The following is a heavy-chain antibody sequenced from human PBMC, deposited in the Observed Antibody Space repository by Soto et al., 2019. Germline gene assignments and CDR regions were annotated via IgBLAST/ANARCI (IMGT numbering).Heavy chain of an antibody. V-gene: IGHV3-23*01. Sequence: GGSLRLSCAASGFTFSSYAMSWVRQAPGKGLEWVSAISGSGGSTYDADSVKGRFTISRDNSKNTLYLQMNSLRAEDTAVYYCAKGLIAAAGRYYFDYWGQGTLVTVSS. CDR2: ISGSGGST. CDR1: GFTFSSYA. D-gene: IGHD6-13*01. CDR3: AKGLIAAAGRYYFDY. J-gene: IGHJ4*02.